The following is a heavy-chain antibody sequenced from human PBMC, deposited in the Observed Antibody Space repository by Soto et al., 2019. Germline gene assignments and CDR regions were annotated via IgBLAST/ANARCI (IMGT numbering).Heavy chain of an antibody. D-gene: IGHD3-16*02. CDR2: IYYSGST. V-gene: IGHV4-59*08. CDR1: GGSISSYY. CDR3: ARLVSNYDYIWGSYRRYFDY. J-gene: IGHJ4*02. Sequence: SETLSLTCTVSGGSISSYYWSWIRQPPGKGLEWIGYIYYSGSTNYNPSLKSRVTISVDTSKNQFSLKLSSVTAADTAVYYCARLVSNYDYIWGSYRRYFDYWGQGTLVTVSS.